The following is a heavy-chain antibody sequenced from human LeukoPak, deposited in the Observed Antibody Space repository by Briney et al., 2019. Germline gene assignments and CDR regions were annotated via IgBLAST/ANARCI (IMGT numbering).Heavy chain of an antibody. D-gene: IGHD3-22*01. CDR2: ISGSGGST. CDR3: AKARYYYDSSGPTDY. CDR1: GFTLSSYA. J-gene: IGHJ4*02. V-gene: IGHV3-23*01. Sequence: GGSLRLSCAASGFTLSSYALSWVRQAPGEGVEWVSAISGSGGSTYYADSVKGRFTISRDNSKNTLYLQMNSLRAEDTAVYYCAKARYYYDSSGPTDYWGQGTLVTVSS.